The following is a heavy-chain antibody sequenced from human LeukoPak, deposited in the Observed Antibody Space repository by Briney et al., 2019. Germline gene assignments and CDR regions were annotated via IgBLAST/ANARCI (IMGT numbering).Heavy chain of an antibody. CDR1: GFTFGDYA. CDR2: IRIKAYGGTT. Sequence: PGRSLRLSCTASGFTFGDYAMSWVRQAPGKGLEWVGFIRIKAYGGTTEYGASVKGRFTLSRDDSRGIAYLHMNSLKTEDTAMYYCTRDVNFVLVTAHSDYWGQGTLVTVSS. CDR3: TRDVNFVLVTAHSDY. D-gene: IGHD2-21*02. J-gene: IGHJ4*02. V-gene: IGHV3-49*04.